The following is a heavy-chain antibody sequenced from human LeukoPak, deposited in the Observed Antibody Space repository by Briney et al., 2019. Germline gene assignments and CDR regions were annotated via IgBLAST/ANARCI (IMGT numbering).Heavy chain of an antibody. Sequence: GESLKISCKGSGYSFTSYWIAWVRQQPGKGLEWMGILYPDDSDTRYSPSFQGQVIITADKSISTAYLQWSSLKASDNAMYYCARQRRSSGWPNDYWGQGTLVTVSS. J-gene: IGHJ4*02. V-gene: IGHV5-51*01. CDR3: ARQRRSSGWPNDY. CDR2: LYPDDSDT. CDR1: GYSFTSYW. D-gene: IGHD6-19*01.